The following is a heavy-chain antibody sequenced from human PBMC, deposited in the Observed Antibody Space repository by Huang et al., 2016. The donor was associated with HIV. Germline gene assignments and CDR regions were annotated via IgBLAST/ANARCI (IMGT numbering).Heavy chain of an antibody. D-gene: IGHD4-17*01. V-gene: IGHV1-8*02. Sequence: QVHLVQSGAEVKKPGASVKVSCKASGYTFTNYDINWVRQAPGRGLEWRGWRNPNTGNTGFAQSFQGRVTMTRKTSITTAYMELTSLTSEDTAMYYCARSAYGDLDYWGLGTLVIVSS. CDR2: RNPNTGNT. CDR3: ARSAYGDLDY. CDR1: GYTFTNYD. J-gene: IGHJ4*02.